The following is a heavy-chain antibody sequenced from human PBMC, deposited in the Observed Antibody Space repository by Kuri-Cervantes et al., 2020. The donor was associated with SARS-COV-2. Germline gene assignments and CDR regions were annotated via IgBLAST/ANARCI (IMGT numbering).Heavy chain of an antibody. CDR3: ARQVELSLDEYGMDI. J-gene: IGHJ6*02. Sequence: SETLSLTCSVSGASISSNTYYWGWIRQPPGKGLEWIGSVSYTGNTYLNPSLKSRVTISVHTSKTQFSLNLSSVTVVDMAVYYCARQVELSLDEYGMDIWGQGPRSPSP. D-gene: IGHD1-7*01. V-gene: IGHV4-39*01. CDR2: VSYTGNT. CDR1: GASISSNTYY.